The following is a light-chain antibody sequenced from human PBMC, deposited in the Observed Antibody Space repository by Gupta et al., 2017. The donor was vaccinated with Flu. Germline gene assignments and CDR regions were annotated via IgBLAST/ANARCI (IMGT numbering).Light chain of an antibody. Sequence: PPSSPVTLGQPASISCTSSQGLVHSDGTTYLSWLHQRPGQPPRPLIYKISNRLSGVPDRFSGSVSGTDFTLEISRVEAEDVGFYYCRQATHLPRTFGQGTKMDIK. CDR3: RQATHLPRT. CDR1: QGLVHSDGTTY. J-gene: IGKJ2*02. V-gene: IGKV2-24*01. CDR2: KIS.